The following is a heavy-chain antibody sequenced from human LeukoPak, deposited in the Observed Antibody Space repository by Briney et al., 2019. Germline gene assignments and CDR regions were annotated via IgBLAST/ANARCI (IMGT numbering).Heavy chain of an antibody. Sequence: SVKVSCKASGYTFTSYYMHWVRQAPGQGLEWMGGIIPIFGTANYAQKFQGRVTITADKSTSTAYMELSSLRSEDTAVYYCARAYCSSTSCLADAFDIWGQGTMVTVSS. J-gene: IGHJ3*02. V-gene: IGHV1-69*06. CDR2: IIPIFGTA. CDR3: ARAYCSSTSCLADAFDI. CDR1: GYTFTSYY. D-gene: IGHD2-2*01.